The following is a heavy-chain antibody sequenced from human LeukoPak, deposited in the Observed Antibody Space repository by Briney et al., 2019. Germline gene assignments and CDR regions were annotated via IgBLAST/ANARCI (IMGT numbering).Heavy chain of an antibody. V-gene: IGHV3-7*03. D-gene: IGHD6-6*01. CDR2: INQDGSGK. Sequence: GGSLRLSCAASGFSFSTYWMSWVRQAPGKGLEWVANINQDGSGKYYVDSVKGRFTISRDNAKNSLYLQMSSLRAEDTAVYYCARGVAARYYNWFDPWGQGTLVTVSS. CDR1: GFSFSTYW. J-gene: IGHJ5*02. CDR3: ARGVAARYYNWFDP.